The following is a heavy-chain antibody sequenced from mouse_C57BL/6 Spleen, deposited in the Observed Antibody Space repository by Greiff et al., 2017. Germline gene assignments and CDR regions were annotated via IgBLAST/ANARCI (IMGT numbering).Heavy chain of an antibody. CDR3: AREAVANWDRWFAY. J-gene: IGHJ3*01. Sequence: EVHLVESGPGLVKPSQSLSLTCSVTGYSITSGYYWNWIRQFPGNKLEWMGYISYDGSNNYNPSLKNRISITRDTSKNQFFLKLNSVTTEDTATYYCAREAVANWDRWFAYWGQGTLVTVSA. V-gene: IGHV3-6*01. CDR2: ISYDGSN. D-gene: IGHD4-1*01. CDR1: GYSITSGYY.